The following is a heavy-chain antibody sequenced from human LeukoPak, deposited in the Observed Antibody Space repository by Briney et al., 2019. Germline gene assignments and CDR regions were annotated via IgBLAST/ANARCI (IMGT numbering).Heavy chain of an antibody. CDR2: ISAYNGNT. CDR3: ASPVYDYSNQPGSRYYYYGMDV. J-gene: IGHJ6*02. D-gene: IGHD4-11*01. Sequence: ASVTVSCTASGYTFTSYGISWVRQAPGQGLEWMGWISAYNGNTNYAQKLQGRATMTTDTSTSTAYMELRSLRSDDTAVYYCASPVYDYSNQPGSRYYYYGMDVWGQGTTVTVSS. V-gene: IGHV1-18*01. CDR1: GYTFTSYG.